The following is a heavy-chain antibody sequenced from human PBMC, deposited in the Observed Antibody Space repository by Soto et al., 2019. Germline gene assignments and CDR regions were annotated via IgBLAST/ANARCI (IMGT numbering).Heavy chain of an antibody. Sequence: EVQLVESGGGLVKPGGSLRLSCAASGFTFSSYSMNWVRQAPGKGLEWVSSISSSSSYIYYADSVKGRFTISRDNAKNSLYLQMNSLRAEGKAVYYCARELWAGQVPYDAFDIWGQGTMVTVSS. J-gene: IGHJ3*02. CDR1: GFTFSSYS. CDR2: ISSSSSYI. V-gene: IGHV3-21*01. CDR3: ARELWAGQVPYDAFDI. D-gene: IGHD3-16*01.